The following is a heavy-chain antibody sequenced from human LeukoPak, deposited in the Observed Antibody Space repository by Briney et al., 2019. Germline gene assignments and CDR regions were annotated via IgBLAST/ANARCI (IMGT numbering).Heavy chain of an antibody. Sequence: SETLSLTCTVSGGSISSGSYYWGWIRQPPGKGLEWIGSIYYSGSTYYNPSLKSRVTISVDTSKNQFSLKLSSVTAADTAVYYCGNYYDSIDAFDIWGQGTMVTVSS. D-gene: IGHD3-22*01. V-gene: IGHV4-39*07. CDR3: GNYYDSIDAFDI. J-gene: IGHJ3*02. CDR1: GGSISSGSYY. CDR2: IYYSGST.